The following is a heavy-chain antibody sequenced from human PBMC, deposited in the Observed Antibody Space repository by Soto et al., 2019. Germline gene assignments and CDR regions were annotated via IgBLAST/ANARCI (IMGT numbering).Heavy chain of an antibody. CDR2: INHSGNT. Sequence: QVQLQQWGAGLLKPSETLSLTCAVYGGSFSGYYWSWIRQPPGQGLEWIGEINHSGNTNYNPSLKSRVTISVDTSKNQFSLKLSSVTAADTAVYYCARGMGRDWGQGTLVTVSS. CDR1: GGSFSGYY. CDR3: ARGMGRD. J-gene: IGHJ4*02. V-gene: IGHV4-34*01. D-gene: IGHD1-26*01.